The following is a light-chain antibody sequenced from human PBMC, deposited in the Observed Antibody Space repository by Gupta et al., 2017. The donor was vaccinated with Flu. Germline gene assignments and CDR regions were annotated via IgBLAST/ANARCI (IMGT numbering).Light chain of an antibody. J-gene: IGKJ5*01. Sequence: PGNPSLTPWNTTTLSVRTSRSVDRYLAWYQPKPGQALRLHICYTPTWGTNIPFRFSGSGSGTTLTLTITSPQRDDSAIYIRQQRSSWPFTFGQGTRLDIK. CDR1: RSVDRY. CDR3: QQRSSWPFT. V-gene: IGKV3-11*01. CDR2: YTP.